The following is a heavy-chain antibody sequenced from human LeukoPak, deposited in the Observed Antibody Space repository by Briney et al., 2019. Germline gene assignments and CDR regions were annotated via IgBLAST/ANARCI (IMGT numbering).Heavy chain of an antibody. J-gene: IGHJ4*02. D-gene: IGHD2-15*01. Sequence: PGGSLRLSCAASGFTFSSYAMSWVRQAPGKGLEWVSIISGSGGSTYYADSVKGRFTISRDNSKNTLYLQMNSLRAEDTAVYYCARDLGGWYDYWGQGTLVTVSS. V-gene: IGHV3-23*01. CDR3: ARDLGGWYDY. CDR2: ISGSGGST. CDR1: GFTFSSYA.